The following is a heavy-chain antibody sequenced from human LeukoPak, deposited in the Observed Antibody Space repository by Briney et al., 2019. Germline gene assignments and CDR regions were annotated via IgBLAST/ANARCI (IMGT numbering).Heavy chain of an antibody. CDR1: GYTFTSYY. Sequence: ASVKVSFKASGYTFTSYYMHWVRQAPGQGLKWMGIINPSGGSTSYAQKFQGRVTMTRDTSTSTVYMELSSLRSEDTAVYYCARGRSGWYQRDYWGQGTLVTVSS. D-gene: IGHD6-19*01. CDR3: ARGRSGWYQRDY. J-gene: IGHJ4*02. V-gene: IGHV1-46*01. CDR2: INPSGGST.